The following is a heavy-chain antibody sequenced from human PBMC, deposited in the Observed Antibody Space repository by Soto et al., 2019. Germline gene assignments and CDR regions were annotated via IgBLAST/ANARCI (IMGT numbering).Heavy chain of an antibody. CDR2: ISYDGSNK. V-gene: IGHV3-30-3*01. CDR1: GFTFSSYA. D-gene: IGHD2-2*02. J-gene: IGHJ6*02. Sequence: QVQLVESGGGVVQPGRSLRLSCAASGFTFSSYAMHWVRQAPGKGLEWVAVISYDGSNKYYADSVKGRFTISRDNSKNTLDLQMISVRAEDTAVYYCARSYCSSTSCYKDVWGQGTTVTVSS. CDR3: ARSYCSSTSCYKDV.